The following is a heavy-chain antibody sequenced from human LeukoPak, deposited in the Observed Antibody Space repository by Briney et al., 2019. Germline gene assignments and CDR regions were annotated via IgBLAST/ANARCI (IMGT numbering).Heavy chain of an antibody. J-gene: IGHJ4*02. V-gene: IGHV3-74*01. CDR2: INPDGSTT. Sequence: GGSLRLSCAASGFTFSNAWMSWVRQAPGKGLVWVSRINPDGSTTYYADSVKGRITISRDNAKNTLYLQVNSLGAEDTAVYYCVRGVADSYGQFDNWGQGTLVTVSS. D-gene: IGHD3-10*01. CDR3: VRGVADSYGQFDN. CDR1: GFTFSNAW.